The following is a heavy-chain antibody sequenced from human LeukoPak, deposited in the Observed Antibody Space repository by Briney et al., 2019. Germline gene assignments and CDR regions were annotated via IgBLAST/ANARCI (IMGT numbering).Heavy chain of an antibody. Sequence: PSETLSLTCTVSGGSISSGGYYWSWIRQHPGKGLEWIGYIYYSGSTYYNPSLKSRVTISVDTSKNQFSLKLSSVTAADTAVYYCARDHVKSTGMDVWGQGTTVTVSS. J-gene: IGHJ6*02. V-gene: IGHV4-31*03. CDR3: ARDHVKSTGMDV. CDR1: GGSISSGGYY. CDR2: IYYSGST.